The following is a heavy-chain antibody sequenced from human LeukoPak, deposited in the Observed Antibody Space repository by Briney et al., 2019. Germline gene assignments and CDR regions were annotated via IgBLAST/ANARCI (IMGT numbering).Heavy chain of an antibody. D-gene: IGHD3-16*02. CDR2: IKTDGSDK. CDR3: ARDQVGGGYLY. V-gene: IGHV3-7*01. J-gene: IGHJ4*02. Sequence: GGSLRLSCAASGFNFIDYWMSWVRQAPGKGLEWVANIKTDGSDKHYVDSVTGRFTISRDNAKSSLFLQMNSLGVEDTAVYYCARDQVGGGYLYWGQGTLVTVSS. CDR1: GFNFIDYW.